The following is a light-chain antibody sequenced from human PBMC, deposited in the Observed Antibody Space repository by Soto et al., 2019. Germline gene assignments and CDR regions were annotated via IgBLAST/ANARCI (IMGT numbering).Light chain of an antibody. CDR3: SSYTNTTTLV. CDR1: SSDVGAYNL. J-gene: IGLJ3*02. Sequence: QPVLTQPASVSGSPGQSITISCTGTSSDVGAYNLVSWYQHHPGRAPKLFIFDVSDRPSGVSNRFSGSKSGNTASLTISGLQAEDEAFYYCSSYTNTTTLVFGGGTQLTVL. CDR2: DVS. V-gene: IGLV2-14*02.